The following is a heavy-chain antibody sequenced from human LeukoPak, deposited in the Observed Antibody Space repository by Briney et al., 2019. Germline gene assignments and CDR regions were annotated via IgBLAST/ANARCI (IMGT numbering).Heavy chain of an antibody. V-gene: IGHV3-21*01. CDR1: GFTFSAYT. D-gene: IGHD6-6*01. CDR2: MSGIGGFV. J-gene: IGHJ6*02. CDR3: ARGDYSGSRTYYNGMDV. Sequence: GGSLRLPCAASGFTFSAYTMNWVRQAPGKGLEWVSSMSGIGGFVHYADSVKGRFTISRDNAKSSLYLQMNSLRAEDTAVYFCARGDYSGSRTYYNGMDVWGQGTAVTVSS.